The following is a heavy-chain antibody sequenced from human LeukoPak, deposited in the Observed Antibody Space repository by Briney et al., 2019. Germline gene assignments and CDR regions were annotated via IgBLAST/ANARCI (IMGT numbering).Heavy chain of an antibody. CDR3: ARSHDSGSYYNVPPYY. CDR1: GGSISSGDYY. CDR2: IYYSGST. V-gene: IGHV4-30-4*01. J-gene: IGHJ4*02. D-gene: IGHD3-10*01. Sequence: SQTLSLTCTVSGGSISSGDYYWSWIRQPPGKGLEWIGYIYYSGSTYYNPSLRSRVTISVDTSKNQFSLKLSSVTAADTAVYYCARSHDSGSYYNVPPYYWGQGTLVTVSS.